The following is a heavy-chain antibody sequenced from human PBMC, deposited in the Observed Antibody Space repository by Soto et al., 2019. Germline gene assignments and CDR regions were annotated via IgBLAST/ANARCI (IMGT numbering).Heavy chain of an antibody. Sequence: ASVRVSCKASGYTFTTYDISWVRQATGQGLEWMGWMNPYSGNTGYAQKFQGRVTVTRNTSISTVYMELSGLRPDDTAVYYCARRKERSGPHYFDYWGQGSQVTVSS. V-gene: IGHV1-8*01. CDR1: GYTFTTYD. J-gene: IGHJ4*02. D-gene: IGHD6-25*01. CDR3: ARRKERSGPHYFDY. CDR2: MNPYSGNT.